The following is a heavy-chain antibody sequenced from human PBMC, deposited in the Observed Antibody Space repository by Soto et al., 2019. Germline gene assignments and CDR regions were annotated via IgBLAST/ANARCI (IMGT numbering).Heavy chain of an antibody. J-gene: IGHJ5*01. CDR3: ARARSCLTRSCFPNWFDS. CDR1: GDSISTVDYF. CDR2: IYKSTTT. V-gene: IGHV4-30-4*01. D-gene: IGHD2-2*01. Sequence: SETLSLTCSVSGDSISTVDYFWAWIRQPPGQALEYIGYIYKSTTTYYNPSFESRVAISLDTSKSQFSLTVTSVTAADTAVYFCARARSCLTRSCFPNWFDSWGQGTLVTVSS.